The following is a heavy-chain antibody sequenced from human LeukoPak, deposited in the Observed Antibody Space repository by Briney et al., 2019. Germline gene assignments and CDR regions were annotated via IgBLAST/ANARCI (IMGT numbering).Heavy chain of an antibody. Sequence: GGSLRLSCAASGFTFDNYGMSWVRQAPGKGLEWVSAISGSGGSTYYADSVKGRFTISRDNSKNTLYLQMNSLRVEDTAVYYCARDSSMLRGPLVIYYFDFWGQGTLVTVSS. J-gene: IGHJ4*02. CDR2: ISGSGGST. CDR1: GFTFDNYG. CDR3: ARDSSMLRGPLVIYYFDF. V-gene: IGHV3-23*01. D-gene: IGHD3-10*01.